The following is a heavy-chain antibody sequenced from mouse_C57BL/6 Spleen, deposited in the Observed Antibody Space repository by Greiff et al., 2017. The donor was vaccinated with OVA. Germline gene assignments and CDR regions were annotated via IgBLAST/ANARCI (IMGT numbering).Heavy chain of an antibody. D-gene: IGHD1-1*01. CDR1: GYSITSGYY. Sequence: EVQLKESGPGLVKPSQSLSLTCSVTGYSITSGYYWNWIRQFPGNKLEWMGYISYDGSNNYNPSLKNRISITRDTSKNQFFLKLNSVTTEDTATYYCAREGYYGSIGAMDYWGQGTSVTVSS. CDR3: AREGYYGSIGAMDY. J-gene: IGHJ4*01. V-gene: IGHV3-6*01. CDR2: ISYDGSN.